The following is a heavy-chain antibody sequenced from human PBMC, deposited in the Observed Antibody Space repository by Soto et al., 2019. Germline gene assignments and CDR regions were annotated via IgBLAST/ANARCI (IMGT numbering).Heavy chain of an antibody. CDR1: GFTFTSYS. J-gene: IGHJ4*02. CDR2: IQQDGSEK. Sequence: PGGSLRLSAAVSGFTFTSYSMSWVRQAPGEELEWVANIQQDGSEKYYVDSVKGRFTISRDNAKNSLYLQMNSLRAEDTAVYYCARDLPGYCTTTDCYSYFDYWGQGTLVTVSS. V-gene: IGHV3-7*03. CDR3: ARDLPGYCTTTDCYSYFDY. D-gene: IGHD2-2*02.